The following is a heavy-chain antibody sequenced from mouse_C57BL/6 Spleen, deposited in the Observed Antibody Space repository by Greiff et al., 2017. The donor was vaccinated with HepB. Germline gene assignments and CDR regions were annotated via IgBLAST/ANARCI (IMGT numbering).Heavy chain of an antibody. J-gene: IGHJ2*01. V-gene: IGHV5-17*01. CDR1: GFTFSDYG. Sequence: DVMLVESGGGLVKPGGSLKLSCAASGFTFSDYGMHWVRQAPEKGLEWVAYISSGSSTIYYADRVKGRFTITRDNAKNTLFLQMTSLRSEDTAMYYCAREGYYGSSTDYWGQGTTLTVSS. CDR2: ISSGSSTI. D-gene: IGHD1-1*01. CDR3: AREGYYGSSTDY.